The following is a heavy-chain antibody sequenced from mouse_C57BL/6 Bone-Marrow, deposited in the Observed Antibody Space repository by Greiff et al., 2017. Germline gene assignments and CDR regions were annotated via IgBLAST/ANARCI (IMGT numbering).Heavy chain of an antibody. D-gene: IGHD1-1*01. V-gene: IGHV5-6*01. Sequence: EVQGVESGADLVKPGGSLKLSCAASGFTFSSYGMSWVRQTPDKRLEWVGTISTGGSYTYYPDSVKGRFTIARDNAKNTLYLQMSSLKSEDTAMYYCARLYYGSSLAWVAYWGQGTLVTVSA. CDR3: ARLYYGSSLAWVAY. J-gene: IGHJ3*01. CDR1: GFTFSSYG. CDR2: ISTGGSYT.